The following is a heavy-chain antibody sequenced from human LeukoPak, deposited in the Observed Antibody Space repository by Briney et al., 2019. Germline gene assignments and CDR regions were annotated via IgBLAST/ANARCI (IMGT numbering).Heavy chain of an antibody. Sequence: SETLSLTCTVSGGSISSHYWSWIRQPPGKGLEWIGYIYYSGSTKYNPSLKSRVTISVDTSKNQFSLKLSSVTAADTAVYYRARLYDSSAYTNWLDPWGQGTLVTVSS. CDR2: IYYSGST. J-gene: IGHJ5*02. D-gene: IGHD3-22*01. V-gene: IGHV4-59*11. CDR3: ARLYDSSAYTNWLDP. CDR1: GGSISSHY.